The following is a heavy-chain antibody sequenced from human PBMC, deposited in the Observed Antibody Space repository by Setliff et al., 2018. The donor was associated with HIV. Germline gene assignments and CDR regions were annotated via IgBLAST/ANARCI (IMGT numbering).Heavy chain of an antibody. J-gene: IGHJ2*01. CDR2: ISVYNGQT. V-gene: IGHV1-18*04. Sequence: GASVKVSCKAAGYNFLSYGFSWVRQAPGQGFQWMGWISVYNGQTLYAQKVQDRITVTMDIPKDTAYMELRGLTPDDTAVYYCARGHHFYWYFDLWGPGTLVTVSS. CDR1: GYNFLSYG. CDR3: ARGHHFYWYFDL.